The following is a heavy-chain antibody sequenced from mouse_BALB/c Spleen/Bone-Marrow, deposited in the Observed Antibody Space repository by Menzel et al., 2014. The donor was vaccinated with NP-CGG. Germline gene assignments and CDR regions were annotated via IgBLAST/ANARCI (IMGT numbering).Heavy chain of an antibody. D-gene: IGHD1-1*02. CDR3: GRYGYDAMDF. J-gene: IGHJ4*01. Sequence: VQLQQSGPEPVKPGASVKLSCRASGFSFTDYFINWVKQSHGKSLEWIGRIHPYNGDTFYNQKFKVKATLTVDKSSNTARMELLSLTSEDSAVYYCGRYGYDAMDFWGQGTSVTVSS. V-gene: IGHV1-37*01. CDR1: GFSFTDYF. CDR2: IHPYNGDT.